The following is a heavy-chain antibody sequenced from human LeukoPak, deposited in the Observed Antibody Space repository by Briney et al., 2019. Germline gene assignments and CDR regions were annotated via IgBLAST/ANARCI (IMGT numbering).Heavy chain of an antibody. V-gene: IGHV3-7*01. CDR3: ARIGGSGTYWDY. CDR2: IKYHGSDE. Sequence: GSLRLSCAASGFTCSDYWMGWVRQAPGKGLEWVANIKYHGSDEHYVDSVRGRFTISRDNAKNSLFLQMNSLRAEDTAVYYCARIGGSGTYWDYWGQGTLVTVSS. D-gene: IGHD3-10*01. J-gene: IGHJ4*02. CDR1: GFTCSDYW.